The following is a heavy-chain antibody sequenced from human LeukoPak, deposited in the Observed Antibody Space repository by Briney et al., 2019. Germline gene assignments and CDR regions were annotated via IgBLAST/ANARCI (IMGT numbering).Heavy chain of an antibody. J-gene: IGHJ4*02. V-gene: IGHV3-7*01. D-gene: IGHD5-12*01. CDR1: GFTFSSYW. CDR3: ARDHLGANSGYDSYSQQLVPDFDY. CDR2: IKQDGSEK. Sequence: GGSLRLSCAASGFTFSSYWMSWVRQAPGKGLEWVANIKQDGSEKYYVDSVKGRFTISRDNAKNSLYLQMNSLRAEDTAVYYCARDHLGANSGYDSYSQQLVPDFDYWGQGTLVTVSS.